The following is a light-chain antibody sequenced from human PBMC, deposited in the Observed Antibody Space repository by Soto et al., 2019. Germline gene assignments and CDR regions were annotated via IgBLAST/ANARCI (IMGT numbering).Light chain of an antibody. J-gene: IGKJ1*01. CDR2: DAS. CDR3: HQYNSYSPWT. V-gene: IGKV1-5*01. CDR1: QSISSW. Sequence: DIQMTQSPSTLSASVGDRVTITFRASQSISSWLAWYQQKPGKAPKLLIYDASSLESGVPSRFSGSGSGTEFTLTISSLQPDDFATYYCHQYNSYSPWTFGQGTKVDI.